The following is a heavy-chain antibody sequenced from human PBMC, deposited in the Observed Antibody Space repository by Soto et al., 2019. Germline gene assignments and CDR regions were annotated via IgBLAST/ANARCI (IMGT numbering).Heavy chain of an antibody. D-gene: IGHD3-10*01. CDR3: ARESPVLTIIKRRWFDP. V-gene: IGHV1-18*04. CDR1: GYNFTTYG. Sequence: QAQMVQSGAEMKKPGASVKVSCKASGYNFTTYGISWVRQAPGQGLEWMGWISAYNGDTNYAQKFQGRVTMTTDTSTNTGYMELRSLRSDDTAVYFCARESPVLTIIKRRWFDPWGQGTLVTVSS. J-gene: IGHJ5*02. CDR2: ISAYNGDT.